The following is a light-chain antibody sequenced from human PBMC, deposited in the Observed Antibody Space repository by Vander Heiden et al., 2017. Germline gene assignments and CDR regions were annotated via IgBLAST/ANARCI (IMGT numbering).Light chain of an antibody. Sequence: DIQMTQSPPSLSASVGDRVTITCRASQSISSYLNWYQQKQGKAHKLLIYATSSLQGGVPSRFSGSGTGTNFTLTSSNLQPEDFATYYYQQIYSTPLTFGQGTKVEIK. CDR2: ATS. CDR3: QQIYSTPLT. CDR1: QSISSY. J-gene: IGKJ1*01. V-gene: IGKV1-39*01.